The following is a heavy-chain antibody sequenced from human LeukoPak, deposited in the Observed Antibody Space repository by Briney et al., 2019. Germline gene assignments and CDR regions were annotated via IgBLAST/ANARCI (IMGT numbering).Heavy chain of an antibody. CDR1: GGSISSYY. CDR3: ARSRGYFDY. D-gene: IGHD6-13*01. J-gene: IGHJ4*02. V-gene: IGHV4-59*01. CDR2: IYYSGST. Sequence: PSETLSLTCTVSGGSISSYYWSWIRQPPGKGLEWMGYIYYSGSTNYNPSLKSRVTRSVDTSKNQFSLKLSSVTAADTALYYCARSRGYFDYWGQGTLVTVSS.